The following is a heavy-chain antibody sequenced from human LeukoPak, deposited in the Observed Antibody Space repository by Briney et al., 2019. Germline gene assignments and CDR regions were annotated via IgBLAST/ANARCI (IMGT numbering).Heavy chain of an antibody. CDR1: GFTFSSYA. CDR2: ISGSGGST. Sequence: PGGSLRLSCAASGFTFSSYAMSWVRQAPGKGLEWVSAISGSGGSTYYADSVKGRFTISRDNSKSTLYLQMNSLRAEDTAVYYCAKGALVRTPHYYYYMDVWGKGTTVTVSS. J-gene: IGHJ6*03. CDR3: AKGALVRTPHYYYYMDV. D-gene: IGHD6-6*01. V-gene: IGHV3-23*01.